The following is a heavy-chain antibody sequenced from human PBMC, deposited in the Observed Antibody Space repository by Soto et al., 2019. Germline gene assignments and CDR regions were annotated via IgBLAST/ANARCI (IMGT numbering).Heavy chain of an antibody. CDR3: ATSRKGYASSWLDY. J-gene: IGHJ4*02. CDR2: VSHSGST. D-gene: IGHD6-13*01. Sequence: SETLSLTCTVSGGSISSYYWNWIRQPPGKGLEWIGEVSHSGSTNFNPSLKSRVTISLHTSNNQLSLKLSYVTAADTAVYYCATSRKGYASSWLDYWGQGTLVTVSS. CDR1: GGSISSYY. V-gene: IGHV4-34*01.